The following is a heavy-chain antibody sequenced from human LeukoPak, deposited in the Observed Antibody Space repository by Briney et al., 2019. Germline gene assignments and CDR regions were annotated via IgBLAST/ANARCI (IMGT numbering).Heavy chain of an antibody. D-gene: IGHD3-10*01. J-gene: IGHJ5*02. V-gene: IGHV4-39*07. CDR1: GGSISSGNYY. CDR3: ARASRESLVHWFDP. CDR2: IYFGGNT. Sequence: SETLSLTCTVSGGSISSGNYYWTWIRQPAGKGLEWIGGIYFGGNTYYNPSLKSRVTMSVDTSNNQFSLKLRSVTAADTAIYYCARASRESLVHWFDPWGQGTLVTVSS.